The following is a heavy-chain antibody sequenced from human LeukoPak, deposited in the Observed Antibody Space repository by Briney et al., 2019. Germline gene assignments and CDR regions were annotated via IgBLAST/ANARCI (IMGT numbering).Heavy chain of an antibody. Sequence: GGSLRLSCAASGFTFSTYEMYWVRQAPGKGLEWLSYISSSGSTIYYADSVKGRFTISRDNAKNSLYLQMNSLRAEDTAIYYCARDLCRGDRCSDYWGHGTPVTVSS. CDR3: ARDLCRGDRCSDY. D-gene: IGHD2-2*01. CDR1: GFTFSTYE. CDR2: ISSSGSTI. J-gene: IGHJ4*01. V-gene: IGHV3-48*03.